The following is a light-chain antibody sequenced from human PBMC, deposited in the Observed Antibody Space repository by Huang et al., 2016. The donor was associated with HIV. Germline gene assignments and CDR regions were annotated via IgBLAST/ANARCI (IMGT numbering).Light chain of an antibody. Sequence: DIQMTQSPSSLSASVGDRVAITCRASQGISNSLAWYQQKPGKAPKLLLYAASSLDGVVTSRFSGSCSGTFYTLTISSLQPEDVAIYHCQQYHGVPWTFGQGTKVEVK. CDR2: AAS. CDR1: QGISNS. J-gene: IGKJ1*01. CDR3: QQYHGVPWT. V-gene: IGKV1-NL1*01.